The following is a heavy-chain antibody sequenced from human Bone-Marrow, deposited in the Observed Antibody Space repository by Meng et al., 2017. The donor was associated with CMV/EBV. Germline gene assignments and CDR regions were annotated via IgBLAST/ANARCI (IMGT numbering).Heavy chain of an antibody. Sequence: LSLTCAASGFTFSSYGMHWVRQAPGKGLEWVAVIWYDGSNKYYADSVKGRFTISRDNSKNTLYLQMNSLRAEDTAVYYCARERITMVRGANRYFDYWGQGTLVTVSS. V-gene: IGHV3-33*01. CDR3: ARERITMVRGANRYFDY. J-gene: IGHJ4*02. D-gene: IGHD3-10*01. CDR1: GFTFSSYG. CDR2: IWYDGSNK.